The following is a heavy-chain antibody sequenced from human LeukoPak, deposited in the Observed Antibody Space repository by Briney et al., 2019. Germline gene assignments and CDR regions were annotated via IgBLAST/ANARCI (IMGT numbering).Heavy chain of an antibody. Sequence: PGGSLRLSCAASGFPFSAYSMNWVRRAPGKGLEWVSSISGSSAYVYYADSVKGRFTVSRDNAKNSLYLQMSSLRAEDAAVYYCARDFGSGSYPYWGQGTLVTVSS. CDR2: ISGSSAYV. V-gene: IGHV3-21*01. CDR3: ARDFGSGSYPY. CDR1: GFPFSAYS. J-gene: IGHJ4*02. D-gene: IGHD3-10*01.